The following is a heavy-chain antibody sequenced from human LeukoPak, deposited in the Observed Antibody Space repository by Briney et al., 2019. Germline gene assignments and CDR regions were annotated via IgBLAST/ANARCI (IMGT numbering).Heavy chain of an antibody. CDR3: ARARLRDTFDY. CDR2: ISDDGRNI. Sequence: GGSLRLSCAASGFTFSSYAMHWVRQAPGRGLEWVAVISDDGRNIYYADSVKGRFTISSDNSKNTLYLQMNSLRAEDTAVYYCARARLRDTFDYWGQGTLVTVSS. D-gene: IGHD4-17*01. J-gene: IGHJ4*02. V-gene: IGHV3-30*04. CDR1: GFTFSSYA.